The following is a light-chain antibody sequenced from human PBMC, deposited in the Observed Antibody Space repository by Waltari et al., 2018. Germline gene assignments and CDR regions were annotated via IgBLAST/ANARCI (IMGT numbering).Light chain of an antibody. CDR3: QQLNTYPYT. CDR2: TSS. J-gene: IGKJ2*01. CDR1: QEINPY. V-gene: IGKV1-9*01. Sequence: QLTQSPSSLSASVGDRVPITCRPSQEINPYLALYQLKPGKAPQLLISTSSTLRTGVPSRFSGSGSGPDFTLTITSLHPEDLATYYCQQLNTYPYTFGQGTKLEIK.